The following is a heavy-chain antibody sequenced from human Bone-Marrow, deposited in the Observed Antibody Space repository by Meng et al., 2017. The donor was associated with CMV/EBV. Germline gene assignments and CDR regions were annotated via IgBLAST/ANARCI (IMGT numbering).Heavy chain of an antibody. CDR1: GFTFSSYA. CDR2: ISYDGSDK. J-gene: IGHJ4*02. Sequence: GGSLRLSCAASGFTFSSYAMHWVRQAPGKGLEWEAVISYDGSDKYYADSVKGRFTISRDNSKNTLFLQMNSLRAEDTSVYYCTRDSFPRHGSSPSGYWGQGTLVNVAS. V-gene: IGHV3-30-3*01. D-gene: IGHD6-13*01. CDR3: TRDSFPRHGSSPSGY.